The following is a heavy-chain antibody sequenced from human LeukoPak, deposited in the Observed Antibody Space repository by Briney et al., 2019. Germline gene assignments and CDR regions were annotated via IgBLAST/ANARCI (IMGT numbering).Heavy chain of an antibody. J-gene: IGHJ6*02. Sequence: SETLSLTCAVHGGFNGYHWSWIRPSPGKGLEWIGEITYNGVTNYNPYLKVTISVDTSKSLFSLKLRSVTAADTAVYFCTRSGLTGMRTYPRTPSYYYGMDVWGQGTAVTVSS. CDR1: GGFNGYH. D-gene: IGHD1/OR15-1a*01. CDR3: TRSGLTGMRTYPRTPSYYYGMDV. V-gene: IGHV4-34*01. CDR2: ITYNGVT.